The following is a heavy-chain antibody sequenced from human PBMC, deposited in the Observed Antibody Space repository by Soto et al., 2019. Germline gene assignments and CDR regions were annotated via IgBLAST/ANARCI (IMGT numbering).Heavy chain of an antibody. D-gene: IGHD5-18*01. CDR2: ISSGSNTI. J-gene: IGHJ4*02. Sequence: EVQLVESGGGLVQPGGSLRLSCAVSGFTFSSYSMNWVRQTPGKGLEWVSYISSGSNTIYYADSVKGRFTISRDNAKNSLYLQMNSQRDEDTAIYYCARVGYSSPFDYWGQGTLLTVSS. V-gene: IGHV3-48*02. CDR1: GFTFSSYS. CDR3: ARVGYSSPFDY.